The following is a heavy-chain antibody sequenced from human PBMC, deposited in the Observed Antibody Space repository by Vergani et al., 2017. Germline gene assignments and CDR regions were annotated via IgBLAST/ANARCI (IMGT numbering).Heavy chain of an antibody. V-gene: IGHV3-21*01. J-gene: IGHJ4*02. CDR3: ASSDDYGDYVNY. CDR2: ISSSSSYI. Sequence: WVLSISSSSSYIYYADSVKGRFTISRDNAKNSLYLQMNSLRAEDTAVYYCASSDDYGDYVNYWGQGTLVTVSS. D-gene: IGHD4-17*01.